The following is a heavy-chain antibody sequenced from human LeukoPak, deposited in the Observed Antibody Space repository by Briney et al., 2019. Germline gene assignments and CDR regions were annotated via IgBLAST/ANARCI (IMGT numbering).Heavy chain of an antibody. D-gene: IGHD3-10*01. Sequence: ASETLSLTCTVSGGSVSSGSYYWSWIRQPAGKGLEWIGRIYTSGSTDYSPSLKSRVTISLDTSNNQFSLKLSSVAAADTAVYYCARAVSRGFGEIYIDYWDQGTLVTVSP. V-gene: IGHV4-61*02. J-gene: IGHJ4*02. CDR2: IYTSGST. CDR1: GGSVSSGSYY. CDR3: ARAVSRGFGEIYIDY.